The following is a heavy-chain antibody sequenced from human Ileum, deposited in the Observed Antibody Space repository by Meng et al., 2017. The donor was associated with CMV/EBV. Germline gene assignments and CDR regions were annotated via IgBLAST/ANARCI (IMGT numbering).Heavy chain of an antibody. D-gene: IGHD5-18*01. CDR2: ISYDGSNK. Sequence: ELGVCLVQPGESLILSCAAAGFTLSSYAMNWVRQAPGKGLEWVAVISYDGSNKYYADSVKGRFTISRDNSKNTLYLQMNSLRAEDTAVYYCARNPPDTAMADYWGQGTLVTVSS. J-gene: IGHJ4*02. CDR3: ARNPPDTAMADY. V-gene: IGHV3-30-3*01. CDR1: GFTLSSYA.